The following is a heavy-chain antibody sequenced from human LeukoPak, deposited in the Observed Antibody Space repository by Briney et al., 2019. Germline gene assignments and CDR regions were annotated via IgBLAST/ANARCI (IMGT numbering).Heavy chain of an antibody. J-gene: IGHJ4*02. CDR3: ARDWMYSSGWYYFDY. V-gene: IGHV3-30*03. D-gene: IGHD6-19*01. CDR1: GFTFSTYG. CDR2: ISYDGSNK. Sequence: GRSLRLSCAASGFTFSTYGMHWVRQAPGKGLEWVAVISYDGSNKYYADSVKGRFTISRDNSKNTLYLQMNSLRAEDTAVYYCARDWMYSSGWYYFDYWGQGTLVTVSS.